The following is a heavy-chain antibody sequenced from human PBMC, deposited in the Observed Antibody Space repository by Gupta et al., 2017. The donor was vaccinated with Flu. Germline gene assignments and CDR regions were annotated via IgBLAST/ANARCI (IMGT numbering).Heavy chain of an antibody. V-gene: IGHV3-33*01. CDR3: VRERGPFDGFDI. D-gene: IGHD3-10*01. Sequence: VRQGAGEGLEWVAVIWSNGNNKYYADSVRGRFTFSRDNSKNTMYLQMSSLRVEDTAVYYCVRERGPFDGFDIWGQGTRVTVSS. J-gene: IGHJ3*02. CDR2: IWSNGNNK.